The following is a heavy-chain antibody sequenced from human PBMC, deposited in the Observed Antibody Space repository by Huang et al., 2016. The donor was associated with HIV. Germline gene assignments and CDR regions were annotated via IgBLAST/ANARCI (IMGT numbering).Heavy chain of an antibody. J-gene: IGHJ4*02. CDR1: GGSVSSATYY. CDR3: ASSGEDDSGHYASSLDF. Sequence: QVQLQESGPGLVKPAETLSLTCTVSGGSVSSATYYWSWIRQSQGKGLEWIGYSLQSGNTNYNPSLKNRVTISIDTSKNQFSLRLTSVTAADTAFYYCASSGEDDSGHYASSLDFWGQGTLIIVSS. CDR2: SLQSGNT. V-gene: IGHV4-61*01. D-gene: IGHD3-22*01.